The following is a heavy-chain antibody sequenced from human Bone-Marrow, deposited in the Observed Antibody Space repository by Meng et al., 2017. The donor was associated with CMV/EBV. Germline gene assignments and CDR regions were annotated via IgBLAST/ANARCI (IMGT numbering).Heavy chain of an antibody. J-gene: IGHJ4*02. CDR3: AKGGTYYDFWSASDF. Sequence: SETLSLTCTASAGSISSSSYYWGWIRQPPGKGLEWIGSIYYSESTYYNPSLKSRVTMSVDTSKNQFSLKLSSVTAADTAVYYCAKGGTYYDFWSASDFWGQGTLVTVSS. CDR2: IYYSEST. D-gene: IGHD3-3*01. CDR1: AGSISSSSYY. V-gene: IGHV4-39*01.